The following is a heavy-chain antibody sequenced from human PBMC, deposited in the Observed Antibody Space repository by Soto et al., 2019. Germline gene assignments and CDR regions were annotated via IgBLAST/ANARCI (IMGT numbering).Heavy chain of an antibody. CDR3: ARAHPPGGHRYSSSYYYYGMDV. CDR2: INHSGST. Sequence: QSQTLSLTCAVYGGSFSGYYWSWIRQPPGKGLEWIGEINHSGSTNYNPSLKSRVTISVDTSKNQFSLKLSSVTAADTAVYYCARAHPPGGHRYSSSYYYYGMDVWGQGTTVTVSS. CDR1: GGSFSGYY. J-gene: IGHJ6*02. D-gene: IGHD6-6*01. V-gene: IGHV4-34*01.